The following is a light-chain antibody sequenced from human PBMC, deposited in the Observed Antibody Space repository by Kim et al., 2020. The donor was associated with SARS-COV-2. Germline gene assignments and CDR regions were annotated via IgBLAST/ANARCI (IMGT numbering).Light chain of an antibody. Sequence: DIQMTQSPSTLSASVGDRVTLTCRASQSISSWLAWYQQKPAIAPKLLIYKASRLESGVPSRFSGGGSGTEFSLPISSLQPDDFAACYWLQDNSYWTFGQGTKLEI. CDR2: KAS. V-gene: IGKV1-5*03. CDR3: LQDNSYWT. J-gene: IGKJ1*01. CDR1: QSISSW.